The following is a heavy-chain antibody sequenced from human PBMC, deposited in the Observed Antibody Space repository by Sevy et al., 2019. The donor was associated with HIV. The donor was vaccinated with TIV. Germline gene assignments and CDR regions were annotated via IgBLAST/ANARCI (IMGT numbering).Heavy chain of an antibody. CDR1: GGSFSGYY. D-gene: IGHD3-3*01. J-gene: IGHJ6*02. V-gene: IGHV4-34*01. Sequence: SDTLSLTCAVYGGSFSGYYWSWIRQPPGKGLEWIGEINHSGSTNYNPSLKSRVTISVDTSKNQFSLKLSSVTAADTAVYYCARLIDYDFWSGPYYGMDVWGQGTTVTVSS. CDR2: INHSGST. CDR3: ARLIDYDFWSGPYYGMDV.